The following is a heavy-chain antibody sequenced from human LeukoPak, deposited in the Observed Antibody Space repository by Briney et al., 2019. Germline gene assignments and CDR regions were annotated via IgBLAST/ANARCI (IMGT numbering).Heavy chain of an antibody. Sequence: SETLSLTCSVPGGSISSYYWSWVRQPPGKGLEWIGHIYYSGSTSYNPSLKSRVTISVDTSKNQFSLKLISVTAADTAVYYCVRGKAAAGAICFDPWGQGTLVTVSS. CDR2: IYYSGST. J-gene: IGHJ5*02. D-gene: IGHD6-13*01. CDR3: VRGKAAAGAICFDP. V-gene: IGHV4-59*01. CDR1: GGSISSYY.